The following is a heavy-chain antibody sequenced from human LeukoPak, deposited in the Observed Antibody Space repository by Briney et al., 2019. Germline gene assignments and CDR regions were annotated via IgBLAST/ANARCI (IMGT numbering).Heavy chain of an antibody. V-gene: IGHV1-2*02. J-gene: IGHJ4*02. CDR1: GYTFIGYY. CDR2: INPNRCDT. Sequence: SVKVSCKASGYTFIGYYIHWVRQAPGQGLEWMGWINPNRCDTNYAQKFQGRVTMTRDTSISTAYMGLSSLISDDTAFYYCARTGVWFRELSHLPDWGQGTLVAVSS. CDR3: ARTGVWFRELSHLPD. D-gene: IGHD3-10*01.